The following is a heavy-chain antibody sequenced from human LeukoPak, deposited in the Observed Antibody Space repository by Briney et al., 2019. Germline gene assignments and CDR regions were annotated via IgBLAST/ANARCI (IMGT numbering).Heavy chain of an antibody. Sequence: PSETLSLTCTVPGGSISSYYWSWIRQPAGKGLEWIGRIYTRGSTNYNPSLKSRVTMSVDTSKNQFSLKLSSVTAADTAVYYCARERWSGSYGEFDYWGQGTLVTVSS. CDR2: IYTRGST. CDR1: GGSISSYY. J-gene: IGHJ4*02. CDR3: ARERWSGSYGEFDY. D-gene: IGHD1-26*01. V-gene: IGHV4-4*07.